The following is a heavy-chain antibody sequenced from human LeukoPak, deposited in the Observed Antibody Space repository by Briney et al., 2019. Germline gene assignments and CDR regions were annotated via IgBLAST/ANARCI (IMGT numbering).Heavy chain of an antibody. Sequence: GGSLRLSCAASGFTLSSFAMHWVRQAPGKGLEYLSAIYSDGSRTYYADSVKGRFTISRDNSKNTLYFERSSLRVEDTAVYYCVKSPGSGWPVWGQGTLLTVSS. CDR3: VKSPGSGWPV. J-gene: IGHJ4*02. D-gene: IGHD6-19*01. CDR2: IYSDGSRT. CDR1: GFTLSSFA. V-gene: IGHV3-64D*06.